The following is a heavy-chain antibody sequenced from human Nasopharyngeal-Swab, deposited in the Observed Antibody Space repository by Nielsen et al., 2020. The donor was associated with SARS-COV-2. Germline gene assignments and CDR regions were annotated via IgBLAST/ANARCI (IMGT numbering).Heavy chain of an antibody. D-gene: IGHD3-22*01. V-gene: IGHV4-39*01. CDR2: IYYRGST. J-gene: IGHJ4*02. Sequence: WVRPPPGKGLEGIGRIYYRGSTYYTPSLKSRVTISVDTSKNQFSLKLSSVTAADTAVYYCARQDYYDRGFDYWGQGTLVTVSS. CDR3: ARQDYYDRGFDY.